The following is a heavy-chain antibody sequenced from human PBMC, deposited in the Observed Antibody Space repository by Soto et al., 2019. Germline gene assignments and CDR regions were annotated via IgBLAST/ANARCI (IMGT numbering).Heavy chain of an antibody. V-gene: IGHV4-59*01. CDR3: ARDSVADLNG. CDR1: GGSISSYY. J-gene: IGHJ4*02. CDR2: IYYSGST. D-gene: IGHD6-19*01. Sequence: SETLSLTCTVSGGSISSYYWSWIRQPPGKGLEWIGYIYYSGSTNYNPSLKSRVTISVDTSKNQFSLKLSSVTAADTAVYYCARDSVADLNGWGQGTLVTVSS.